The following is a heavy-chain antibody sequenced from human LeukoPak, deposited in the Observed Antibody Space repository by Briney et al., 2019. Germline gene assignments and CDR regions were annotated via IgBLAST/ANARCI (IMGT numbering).Heavy chain of an antibody. J-gene: IGHJ4*02. CDR1: GFTFSSYA. Sequence: GRSLRLFCAASGFTFSSYAMHWVRQAPGKGLEWVAVISYDGSNKYYADSVKGRFTISRDNSKNTLYLQMNSLRAEDTAVYYCARAREGWVTIFGVALGYWGQGTLVTVSS. CDR3: ARAREGWVTIFGVALGY. V-gene: IGHV3-30-3*01. D-gene: IGHD3-3*01. CDR2: ISYDGSNK.